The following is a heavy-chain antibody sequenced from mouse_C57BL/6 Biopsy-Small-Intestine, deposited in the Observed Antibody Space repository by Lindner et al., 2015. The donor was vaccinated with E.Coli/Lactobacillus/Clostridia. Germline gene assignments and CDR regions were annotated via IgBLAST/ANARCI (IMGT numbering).Heavy chain of an antibody. CDR2: INPSTGGT. D-gene: IGHD1-1*01. CDR1: GYSFTGYY. Sequence: VQLQESGPELVKPGASVKISCKASGYSFTGYYMNWVKQSPKKALEWIGEINPSTGGTTYNQKFKAKATLTVDKSSSTAYMQLKSLTSEDAAVYYCARHPPYYYGSNRAWFAYWGQGTLVAVSA. CDR3: ARHPPYYYGSNRAWFAY. J-gene: IGHJ3*01. V-gene: IGHV1-42*01.